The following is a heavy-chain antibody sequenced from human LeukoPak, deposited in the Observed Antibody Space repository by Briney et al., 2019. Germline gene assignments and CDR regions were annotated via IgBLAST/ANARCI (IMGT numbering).Heavy chain of an antibody. CDR3: SRVPAPRMNQYFHL. D-gene: IGHD2-15*01. Sequence: GGSLRLSCAASGFTFSGAWMHWVRQAPGKGLVWVSRINNDGTTTMYADSVKGRFTLSRDNDKNTLYLQMSSLRAEDTAVYYCSRVPAPRMNQYFHLWGQGTLVTVSS. CDR2: INNDGTTT. J-gene: IGHJ1*01. CDR1: GFTFSGAW. V-gene: IGHV3-74*03.